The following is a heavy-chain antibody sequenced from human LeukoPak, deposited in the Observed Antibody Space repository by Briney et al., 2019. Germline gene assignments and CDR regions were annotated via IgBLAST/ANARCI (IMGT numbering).Heavy chain of an antibody. CDR1: GFTVSDNY. CDR3: AKKGLASAGRPPYFDY. CDR2: ISGSGGT. V-gene: IGHV3-23*01. Sequence: GGSLRLSCAASGFTVSDNYMSWVRQAPGKGLEWVSAISGSGGTYYADSVKGRFTISRDNSKNTLYLQMNNLRAEDTAIYYCAKKGLASAGRPPYFDYWGQGALVTVPS. D-gene: IGHD6-13*01. J-gene: IGHJ4*02.